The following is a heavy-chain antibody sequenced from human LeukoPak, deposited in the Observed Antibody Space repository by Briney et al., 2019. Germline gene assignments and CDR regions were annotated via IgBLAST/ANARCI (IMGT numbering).Heavy chain of an antibody. CDR3: ARAPTGRLPSDY. J-gene: IGHJ4*02. CDR1: GFTFSSYS. V-gene: IGHV3-21*01. Sequence: GGSLRLSCAASGFTFSSYSMNWVRQAPGKGLEWVSSISSSSSSYIYYADSVKGRFTISRDNAKNSLYLQMNSLRAEDTAVYYCARAPTGRLPSDYWGQGTLVTVSS. D-gene: IGHD1-1*01. CDR2: ISSSSSSYI.